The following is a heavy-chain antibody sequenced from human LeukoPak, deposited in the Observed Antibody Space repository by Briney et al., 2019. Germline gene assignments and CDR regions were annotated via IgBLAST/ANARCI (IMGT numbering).Heavy chain of an antibody. J-gene: IGHJ4*02. CDR2: IHYSGGT. Sequence: AETLSLTCTVSGGSISPYYWNWIRQPPGEGMEWIGYIHYSGGTNYKSSLKSRVTISLDTSKNQFSLELSSVTAADTAMYYCARRPMSMTFDYWGQGTLVTVSS. D-gene: IGHD2/OR15-2a*01. CDR3: ARRPMSMTFDY. V-gene: IGHV4-59*08. CDR1: GGSISPYY.